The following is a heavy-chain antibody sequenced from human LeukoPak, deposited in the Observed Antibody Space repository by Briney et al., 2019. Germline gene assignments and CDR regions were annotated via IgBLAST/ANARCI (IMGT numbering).Heavy chain of an antibody. CDR1: GGSFSGYY. J-gene: IGHJ4*02. CDR2: INHSGST. CDR3: AREGPPGRTYYYDSSGHDPPSDY. D-gene: IGHD3-22*01. Sequence: SETLSLTCAVYGGSFSGYYWSWIRQPPGKGLEWIGEINHSGSTNYNPSLKSRVTTSVDTSKNQFSLKLSSVTAADTAVYYCAREGPPGRTYYYDSSGHDPPSDYWGQGTLVTVSS. V-gene: IGHV4-34*01.